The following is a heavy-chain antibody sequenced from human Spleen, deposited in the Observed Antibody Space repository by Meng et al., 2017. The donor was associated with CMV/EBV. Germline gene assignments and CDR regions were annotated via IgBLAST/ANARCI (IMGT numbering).Heavy chain of an antibody. D-gene: IGHD5-24*01. J-gene: IGHJ6*02. Sequence: GESLKISCAASGFTFSSYEMNWVRQAPGKGLEWVSHISTSVSTKYYADSVKGRFTISRDNAENSLYLQMNSLRAEDMGVYYCAKDTGSRGGYTLDVWGQGTTVTVSS. CDR3: AKDTGSRGGYTLDV. CDR1: GFTFSSYE. V-gene: IGHV3-48*03. CDR2: ISTSVSTK.